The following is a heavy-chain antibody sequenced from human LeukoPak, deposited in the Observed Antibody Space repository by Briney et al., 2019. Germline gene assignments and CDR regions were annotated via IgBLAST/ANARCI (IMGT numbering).Heavy chain of an antibody. Sequence: PGGSLRLSCAASGFTFTSSWMSWVRQAPGKGLEWVANIKPDGSEKNYVGSVKGRFTISRDNPNNALYLQMNSLRAEDTAVYYCARDSGWYRGDYWGQGTLVTVSS. J-gene: IGHJ4*02. CDR2: IKPDGSEK. V-gene: IGHV3-7*01. CDR3: ARDSGWYRGDY. CDR1: GFTFTSSW. D-gene: IGHD6-19*01.